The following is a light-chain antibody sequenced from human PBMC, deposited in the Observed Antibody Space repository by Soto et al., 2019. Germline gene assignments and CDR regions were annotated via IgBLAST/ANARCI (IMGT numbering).Light chain of an antibody. Sequence: EIVFTQSPGTLSLSPGERATLSCRASQSVSSSYLAWYQQKPGQAPRLLIYGASSRATGIPDRFSGSGSGTDFTLTISRLQPEDFAVYYCQQYGSSPIPFGQGTRLEIK. J-gene: IGKJ5*01. CDR2: GAS. CDR1: QSVSSSY. V-gene: IGKV3-20*01. CDR3: QQYGSSPIP.